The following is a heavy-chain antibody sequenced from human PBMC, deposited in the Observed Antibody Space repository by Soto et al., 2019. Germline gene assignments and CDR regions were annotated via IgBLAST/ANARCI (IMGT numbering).Heavy chain of an antibody. Sequence: PGGSLRLSCAASGFTFSSYGMHWVRQAPGKGLEWVAVISYDGSNKYYADSVKGRFTISRDNSKNTLYLQMNSLRAEDTAVYYCAKSKTLGKTRYYYYYGMDVWGQGTTVTVSS. V-gene: IGHV3-30*18. CDR2: ISYDGSNK. D-gene: IGHD7-27*01. CDR1: GFTFSSYG. J-gene: IGHJ6*02. CDR3: AKSKTLGKTRYYYYYGMDV.